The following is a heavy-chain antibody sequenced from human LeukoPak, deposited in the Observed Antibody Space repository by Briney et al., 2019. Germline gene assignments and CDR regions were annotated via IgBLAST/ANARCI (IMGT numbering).Heavy chain of an antibody. J-gene: IGHJ4*02. V-gene: IGHV4-39*01. D-gene: IGHD3/OR15-3a*01. CDR1: GDSISSSSSY. Sequence: PSETLSLTCSVSGDSISSSSSYWGWIRQPPGKGLEWIGSIYYSGSTYYNTSLKSRVTISVDTSKNQFSLKLNSVTAADTAVYYCARRTSLSPFFDYWGQGTLVTVSS. CDR3: ARRTSLSPFFDY. CDR2: IYYSGST.